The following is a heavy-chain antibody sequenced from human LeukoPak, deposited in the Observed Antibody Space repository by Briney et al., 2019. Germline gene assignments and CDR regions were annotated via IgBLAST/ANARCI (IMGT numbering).Heavy chain of an antibody. J-gene: IGHJ2*01. CDR2: IYYSGST. CDR1: GGSISSGDYY. D-gene: IGHD4-17*01. Sequence: SETLSLTCTVSGGSISSGDYYWSWIRQPPGKGLEWIGYIYYSGSTYYNPSLKSRVTISVDTSKNQFSLKLGSVTAADTAVYYCARATTVPERYFDLWGRGTLVTVSS. CDR3: ARATTVPERYFDL. V-gene: IGHV4-30-4*01.